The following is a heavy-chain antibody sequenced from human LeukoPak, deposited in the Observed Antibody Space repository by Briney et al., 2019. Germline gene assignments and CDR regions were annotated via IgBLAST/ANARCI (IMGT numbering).Heavy chain of an antibody. Sequence: GGSLRLSCAASGFTFSSYEMNWVRQAPGKGLEWVSAISGSGGSTYYADSVKGRFTISRDNSKNTLYLQMNSLRAEDTAVYYCAKRLVLSMAGTWNYYFDYWGQGTLVTVSS. CDR2: ISGSGGST. CDR3: AKRLVLSMAGTWNYYFDY. CDR1: GFTFSSYE. D-gene: IGHD1-7*01. V-gene: IGHV3-23*01. J-gene: IGHJ4*02.